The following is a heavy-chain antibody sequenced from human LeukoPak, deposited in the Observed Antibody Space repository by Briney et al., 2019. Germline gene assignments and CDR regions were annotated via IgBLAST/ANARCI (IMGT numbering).Heavy chain of an antibody. V-gene: IGHV4-59*01. J-gene: IGHJ6*02. CDR2: IYYSGST. Sequence: SETLSLTCTVSGGSISSYYWSWIRQPPGKGLEWIGYIYYSGSTNYNPSLKSRVTISVDTSKNQFSLKLSSVTAADTAVYYCARDQRIAVVGSYYYYGMDVWGQGTTVTVSS. D-gene: IGHD6-19*01. CDR1: GGSISSYY. CDR3: ARDQRIAVVGSYYYYGMDV.